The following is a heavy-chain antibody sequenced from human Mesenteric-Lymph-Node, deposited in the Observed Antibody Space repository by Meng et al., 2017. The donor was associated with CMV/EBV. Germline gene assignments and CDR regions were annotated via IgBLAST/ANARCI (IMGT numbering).Heavy chain of an antibody. V-gene: IGHV3-23*01. CDR3: AKDGGEYYDFWSGYYRGFDY. Sequence: GGSLRLSCAASGFTFSSYAMSWVRRAPGKGLEWVSAISGSGGSTYYADSVKGRFTISRDNSKNTLYLQMNSLRAEDTAVYYCAKDGGEYYDFWSGYYRGFDYWGQGTLVTVSS. D-gene: IGHD3-3*01. J-gene: IGHJ4*02. CDR1: GFTFSSYA. CDR2: ISGSGGST.